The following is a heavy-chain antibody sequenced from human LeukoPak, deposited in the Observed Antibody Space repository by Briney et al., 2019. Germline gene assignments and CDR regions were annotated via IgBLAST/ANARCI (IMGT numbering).Heavy chain of an antibody. D-gene: IGHD3-22*01. Sequence: GGSLRLSCAASGFTFSSYAMSWVRQAPGKGLEWVSAISGSGGSTYYADSVKGRFTISRDNSKNTPYLQMNSLRAEDTAVYYCAESWGYYYDSSGYSEYPYYFDYWGQGTLVTVSS. CDR1: GFTFSSYA. J-gene: IGHJ4*02. CDR3: AESWGYYYDSSGYSEYPYYFDY. V-gene: IGHV3-23*01. CDR2: ISGSGGST.